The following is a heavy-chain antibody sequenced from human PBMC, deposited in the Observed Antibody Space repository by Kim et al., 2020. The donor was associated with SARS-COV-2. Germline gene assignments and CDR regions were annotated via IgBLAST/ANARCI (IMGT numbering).Heavy chain of an antibody. CDR2: ISYDGSIK. V-gene: IGHV3-30*18. CDR1: GFTFNNYA. CDR3: AKSSAFFWFGTGLSTFD. Sequence: GGSLRLSCGASGFTFNNYAMHWVRQAPGKGLEWVAVISYDGSIKYYADSVKGHFTVSRDWSNNTPYLHMRSLRPEDTALYYCAKSSAFFWFGTGLSTFD. D-gene: IGHD3-10*01. J-gene: IGHJ3*01.